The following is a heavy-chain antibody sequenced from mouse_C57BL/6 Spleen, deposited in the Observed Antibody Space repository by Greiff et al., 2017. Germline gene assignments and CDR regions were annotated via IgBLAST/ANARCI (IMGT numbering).Heavy chain of an antibody. J-gene: IGHJ4*01. CDR1: GFSLTSYG. CDR2: IWSGGSK. Sequence: VQLQQSGPGLVQPSPSLSITCTVSGFSLTSYGVHWVRQSPGQGLEWLGVIWSGGSKDYNAACISRLSISKDNSKSQVFFKMNSLEADDTAIYYCARTGTKAMDYWGQGTSVTVSS. V-gene: IGHV2-2*01. CDR3: ARTGTKAMDY. D-gene: IGHD4-1*01.